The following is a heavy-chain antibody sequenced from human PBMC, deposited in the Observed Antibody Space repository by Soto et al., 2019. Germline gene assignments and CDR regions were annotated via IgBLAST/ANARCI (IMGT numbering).Heavy chain of an antibody. J-gene: IGHJ4*02. CDR3: AKDDFTDRGDDYFDY. Sequence: VGSLRLSCAASGFSLTNFAMSWVRQAPGKGLEWVAGIGASGDITWYADSVKGRLPISRDNSKNTLYLQLNSLRFEDTAVYYCAKDDFTDRGDDYFDYWGPGTLVTVSS. CDR2: IGASGDIT. D-gene: IGHD2-21*02. CDR1: GFSLTNFA. V-gene: IGHV3-23*01.